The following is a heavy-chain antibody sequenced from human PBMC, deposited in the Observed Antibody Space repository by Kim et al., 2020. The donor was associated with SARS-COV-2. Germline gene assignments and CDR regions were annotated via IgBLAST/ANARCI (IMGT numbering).Heavy chain of an antibody. CDR3: AKDSMSTYYYYYGMDV. V-gene: IGHV3-23*01. CDR1: GFTFSSYA. J-gene: IGHJ6*02. Sequence: GGSLRLSCAASGFTFSSYAMSWVRQAPGKGLEWVSAISGSGGSTYYADSVKGRFTISRDNSKNTLYLQMNSLRAEDTAVYYCAKDSMSTYYYYYGMDVWGQGTTVTVSS. CDR2: ISGSGGST.